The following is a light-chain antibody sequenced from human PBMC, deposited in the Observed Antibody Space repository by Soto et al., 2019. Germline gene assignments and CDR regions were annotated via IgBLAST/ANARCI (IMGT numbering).Light chain of an antibody. J-gene: IGLJ1*01. CDR3: SSYTSSSTLDV. CDR2: DVS. V-gene: IGLV2-14*01. CDR1: SSDVGGYNY. Sequence: QSALTQPASVSGSPGQSITISCTGTSSDVGGYNYVSWYQQHPGKAPKLMIYDVSNRPSGVSNRFSGSRSGYTASLTISGLQAEDEADYYCSSYTSSSTLDVFGTGTKLTAL.